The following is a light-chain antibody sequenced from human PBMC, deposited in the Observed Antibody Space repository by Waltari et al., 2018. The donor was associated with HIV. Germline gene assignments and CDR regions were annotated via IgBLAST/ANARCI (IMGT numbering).Light chain of an antibody. CDR1: QAISNS. CDR3: QQYYSTLRLT. Sequence: DIQVTQSPSSLSASVGDRVTITCRASQAISNSLAWYQQKPGKAPKLLIYAAFRLDTGVPSRFSGSGSGTDYTLTITGLQPEDFATYICQQYYSTLRLTFGRGTKVEI. V-gene: IGKV1-NL1*01. CDR2: AAF. J-gene: IGKJ4*01.